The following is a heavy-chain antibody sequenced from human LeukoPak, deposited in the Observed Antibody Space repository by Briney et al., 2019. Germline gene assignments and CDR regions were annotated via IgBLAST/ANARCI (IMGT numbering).Heavy chain of an antibody. CDR2: ISYTGSA. D-gene: IGHD5-18*01. J-gene: IGHJ4*02. CDR3: ARDKQPGDY. V-gene: IGHV4-59*01. Sequence: PSETLSLTCTVSGGSISGYYWNWIRQPPGKGLEWLGYISYTGSADYNPSLKSRVTISVDTSKNQFSLKVTSLTAADTAVYYCARDKQPGDYWGQGTLVTVSS. CDR1: GGSISGYY.